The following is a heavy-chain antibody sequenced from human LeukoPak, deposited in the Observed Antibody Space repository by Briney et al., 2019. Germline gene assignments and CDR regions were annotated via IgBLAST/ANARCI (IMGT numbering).Heavy chain of an antibody. J-gene: IGHJ3*02. CDR3: ARTTIFGVVIRGAFDI. CDR2: ISAYNGNT. D-gene: IGHD3-3*01. V-gene: IGHV1-18*01. CDR1: GYTFTSYG. Sequence: ASVKVSCKASGYTFTSYGIGWVRQAPGQGLEWMGWISAYNGNTNYAQKLQGRVTMTTDTSTSTAYMELRSLRSDDTAVYYCARTTIFGVVIRGAFDIWGQGTMVTVSS.